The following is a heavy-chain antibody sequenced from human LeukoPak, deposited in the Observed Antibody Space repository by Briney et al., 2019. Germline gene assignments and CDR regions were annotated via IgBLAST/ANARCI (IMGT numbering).Heavy chain of an antibody. D-gene: IGHD6-25*01. CDR2: IYSDRST. Sequence: PGGALSPSFAASGFPLNSNYMSWVRQAPGEGLGWVLVIYSDRSTYYADSVKGRYSISRDNSKNMLYLQMNSLRADDTAVYYCARSRGYGVTGGMDVWGQGTTVTVSS. J-gene: IGHJ6*02. CDR3: ARSRGYGVTGGMDV. V-gene: IGHV3-53*01. CDR1: GFPLNSNY.